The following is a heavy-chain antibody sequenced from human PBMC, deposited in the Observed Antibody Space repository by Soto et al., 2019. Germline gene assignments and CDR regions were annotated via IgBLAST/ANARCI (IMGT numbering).Heavy chain of an antibody. J-gene: IGHJ4*02. D-gene: IGHD4-17*01. CDR2: ISGNGEVI. Sequence: TGGSLRLSCAASGFTFSDYYIHSLRRAPGKGLEWISYISGNGEVIQYAASARGRFTISRDNAENSVYLEMESLRDEDTALYYCARDVDADFRTDFDYWGRGTLVTVSS. CDR3: ARDVDADFRTDFDY. V-gene: IGHV3-11*01. CDR1: GFTFSDYY.